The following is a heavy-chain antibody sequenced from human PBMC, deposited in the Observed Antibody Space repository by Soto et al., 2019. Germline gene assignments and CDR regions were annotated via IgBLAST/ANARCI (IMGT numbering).Heavy chain of an antibody. CDR1: GFTFSSNW. V-gene: IGHV3-74*01. D-gene: IGHD2-15*01. CDR2: INSDGTST. J-gene: IGHJ4*02. Sequence: EVQLVESGGGLVQPGGSLRLSCAASGFTFSSNWMHWVRQAPGKGLVWVSRINSDGTSTTYADSVKGRFTISRDNAKNXXYRQMNSLRAEDTAVYYCARSVYCSGGSCYYYFDSWGQGTLVTVSS. CDR3: ARSVYCSGGSCYYYFDS.